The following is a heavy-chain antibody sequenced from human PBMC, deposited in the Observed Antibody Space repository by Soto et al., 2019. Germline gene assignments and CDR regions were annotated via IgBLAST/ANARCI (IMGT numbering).Heavy chain of an antibody. V-gene: IGHV5-10-1*01. J-gene: IGHJ3*02. D-gene: IGHD3-22*01. CDR1: GYSFTSYW. CDR3: ARWPRDTMIVVVIDDAFDI. Sequence: PGESLKISCRGSGYSFTSYWISWVRQMPGKGLEWMGRIDPSDSYTNYSPSFQGHVTISADKSISTAYLQWSSLKASDTAMYYCARWPRDTMIVVVIDDAFDIWGQGTMVTVSS. CDR2: IDPSDSYT.